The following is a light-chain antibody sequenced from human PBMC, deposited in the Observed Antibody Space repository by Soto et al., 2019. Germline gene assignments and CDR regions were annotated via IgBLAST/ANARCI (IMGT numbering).Light chain of an antibody. V-gene: IGKV1-5*03. CDR1: QSISGR. CDR3: QQYNSFPWT. Sequence: DIQMTQSPSTLPASVGDRVTITCRASQSISGRLAWYQQKPGKVPNLLMYKASTLETGVPSRFRGSGSGTEFTLTISSLQPEDFATYYCQQYNSFPWTFGQGTRVDIK. J-gene: IGKJ1*01. CDR2: KAS.